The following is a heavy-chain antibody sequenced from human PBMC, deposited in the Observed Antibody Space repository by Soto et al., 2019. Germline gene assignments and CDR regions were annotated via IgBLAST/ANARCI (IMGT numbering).Heavy chain of an antibody. Sequence: PESRSLTCTVSGGSVSSVSYYWSWIRQPPGRGLELSGYIYYSGSTNYNPALQSRVTISVDTSKNQFFLRVSSVAAGGTAVDFCAGGDVVVVAAPWFDPWGQGILVTVSS. CDR3: AGGDVVVVAAPWFDP. CDR1: GGSVSSVSYY. D-gene: IGHD2-15*01. V-gene: IGHV4-61*01. CDR2: IYYSGST. J-gene: IGHJ5*02.